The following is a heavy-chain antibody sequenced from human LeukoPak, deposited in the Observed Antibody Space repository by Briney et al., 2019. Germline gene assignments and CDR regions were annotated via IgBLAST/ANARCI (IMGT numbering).Heavy chain of an antibody. D-gene: IGHD2-15*01. J-gene: IGHJ4*02. CDR1: GVSISSGSYY. V-gene: IGHV4-61*02. CDR3: ARDEYCSGGSCYVGFDY. Sequence: SETLSLTCTVSGVSISSGSYYWSWIRQPAGKGLEWIGRIYTSGSTNYNPSLKSRVTISVDTSKNQFSLKLSSVTAADTAVYYCARDEYCSGGSCYVGFDYWGQGTLVTVSS. CDR2: IYTSGST.